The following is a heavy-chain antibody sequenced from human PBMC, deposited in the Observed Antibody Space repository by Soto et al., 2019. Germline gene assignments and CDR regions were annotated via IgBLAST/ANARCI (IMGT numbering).Heavy chain of an antibody. J-gene: IGHJ6*02. CDR1: GFTFSSYG. CDR3: AKSQSSRSDYYYYGMDV. CDR2: ISYDGSNK. V-gene: IGHV3-30*18. Sequence: LRLSCAASGFTFSSYGMHWVRQAPGKGLEWVAVISYDGSNKYYADSVKGRFTISRDNSKNTLYLQMNSLRAEDTAVYYCAKSQSSRSDYYYYGMDVGGQGTTVTVSS. D-gene: IGHD2-15*01.